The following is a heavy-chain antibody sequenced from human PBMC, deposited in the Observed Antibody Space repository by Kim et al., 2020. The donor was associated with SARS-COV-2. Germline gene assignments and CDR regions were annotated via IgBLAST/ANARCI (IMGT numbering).Heavy chain of an antibody. V-gene: IGHV3-30*18. CDR1: GFPFSSYG. D-gene: IGHD3-10*01. Sequence: LSLTCAASGFPFSSYGMHWVRQAPGKGLEWVAVISYDGSNKYYADSVKGRFTISRDNSKNTLYLQMNSLRAEDTAVYYCAKLWFGVPFDYWGQGTLVTVSS. CDR3: AKLWFGVPFDY. J-gene: IGHJ4*02. CDR2: ISYDGSNK.